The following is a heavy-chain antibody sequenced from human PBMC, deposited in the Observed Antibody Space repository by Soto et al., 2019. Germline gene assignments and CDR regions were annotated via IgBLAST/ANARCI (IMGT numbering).Heavy chain of an antibody. CDR3: ARGGDYYDSSGYGLYFDY. V-gene: IGHV4-34*01. D-gene: IGHD3-22*01. J-gene: IGHJ4*02. Sequence: SETLSLTCAVYGGSFSGYYWSWIRQPPGKGLEWIGEINHSGSTNYNPSLKSRVTISVDTSKNQFSLKLSSVTAADTAVYYCARGGDYYDSSGYGLYFDYWGQGTLVTVSS. CDR2: INHSGST. CDR1: GGSFSGYY.